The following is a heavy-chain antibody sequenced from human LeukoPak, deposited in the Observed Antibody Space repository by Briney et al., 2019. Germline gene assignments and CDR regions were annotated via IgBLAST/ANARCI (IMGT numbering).Heavy chain of an antibody. CDR2: ISYDGSNK. Sequence: GGSLRLSCAASGFTFSSYAMHWVRQAPGKGLEWVAVISYDGSNKYYADSVKGRFTISRDNSKNTLYLQMNSLRAEDTAVYYCARERGRGRDSPWFDYWGQGTLVTVSS. V-gene: IGHV3-30-3*01. D-gene: IGHD1-26*01. CDR1: GFTFSSYA. J-gene: IGHJ4*02. CDR3: ARERGRGRDSPWFDY.